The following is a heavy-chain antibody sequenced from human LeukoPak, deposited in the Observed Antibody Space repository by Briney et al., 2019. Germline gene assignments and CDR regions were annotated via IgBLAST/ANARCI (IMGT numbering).Heavy chain of an antibody. CDR3: AAYASYGGSWPLDY. CDR1: GFTFSSYA. V-gene: IGHV3-30*04. Sequence: PGGSLRLSCAASGFTFSSYAMHWVRQAPGKGLEWVALISYDGSNKYYADSVKGRFTISRDNSKNTLYLQMNSLRAEDTAVYYCAAYASYGGSWPLDYWGQGTLVTVSS. CDR2: ISYDGSNK. D-gene: IGHD6-13*01. J-gene: IGHJ4*02.